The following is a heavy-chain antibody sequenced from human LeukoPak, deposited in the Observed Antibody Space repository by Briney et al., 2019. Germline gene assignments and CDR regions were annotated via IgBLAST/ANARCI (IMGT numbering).Heavy chain of an antibody. V-gene: IGHV1-18*01. Sequence: GASVKVSCKASGYTFTTYGISWVRQAPGQGLEWMGWISAYNGNTKFAQNFQGRVTMTTDTSTSTAYMELRSLRSDDTALYYCARSYSSSTAFFDYWGQGTLVTVSS. D-gene: IGHD6-6*01. CDR3: ARSYSSSTAFFDY. CDR2: ISAYNGNT. CDR1: GYTFTTYG. J-gene: IGHJ4*02.